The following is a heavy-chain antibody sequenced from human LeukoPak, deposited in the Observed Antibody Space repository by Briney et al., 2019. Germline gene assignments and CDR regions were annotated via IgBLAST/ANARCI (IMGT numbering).Heavy chain of an antibody. D-gene: IGHD6-6*01. CDR1: GFTFDDYG. J-gene: IGHJ6*03. CDR2: INWNGGST. Sequence: GGSLRLSCAASGFTFDDYGMSWVRQAPGKGLEWVSGINWNGGSTGYADSVKGRFTISKDNAKNSLYLQMNSLRAEDTALYYCARVTIAAQSPPLYYYYYMDVWGKGTTVTVSS. CDR3: ARVTIAAQSPPLYYYYYMDV. V-gene: IGHV3-20*04.